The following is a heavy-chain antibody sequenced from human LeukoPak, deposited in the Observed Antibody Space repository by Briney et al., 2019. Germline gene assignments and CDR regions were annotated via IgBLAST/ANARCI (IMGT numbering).Heavy chain of an antibody. CDR2: IYYSGST. Sequence: SETLSLTRTVSGGSISSYYWSWIRQPPGEGLEWIGYIYYSGSTNYNPSLKSRVTISVDTSKNQFSLKLSSVTAADTAVYYCARYPDGDYVDYWGQGTLVTVSS. V-gene: IGHV4-59*01. J-gene: IGHJ4*02. CDR1: GGSISSYY. CDR3: ARYPDGDYVDY. D-gene: IGHD4-17*01.